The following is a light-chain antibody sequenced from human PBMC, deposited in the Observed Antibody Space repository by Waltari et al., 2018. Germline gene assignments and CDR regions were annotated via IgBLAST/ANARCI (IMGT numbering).Light chain of an antibody. V-gene: IGLV2-14*03. CDR2: DVT. Sequence: QSALTQPASVSGSPGQSITISCTGTSSDVGGYNYVSWYQQHPGKAPNLMIYDVTNRPSGVSYRFSGSKSGNTASLTISGLQAEDEADYYCSSYSSSITPVFGGGTKLTVL. CDR1: SSDVGGYNY. CDR3: SSYSSSITPV. J-gene: IGLJ2*01.